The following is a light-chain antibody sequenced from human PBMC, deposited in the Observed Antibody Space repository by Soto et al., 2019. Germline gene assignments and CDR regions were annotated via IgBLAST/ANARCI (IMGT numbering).Light chain of an antibody. CDR3: AAWDDSLSGWL. CDR1: SSNIGSNY. V-gene: IGLV1-47*01. Sequence: QSVLTQAPSASGTPGLRVTISCSGSSSNIGSNYVYWYQQLPGTAPKLLIFRNNQRPSGVPARFSGSKSGTSASLAISGLRSEDEADYYCAAWDDSLSGWLFGGGTKLTVL. J-gene: IGLJ3*02. CDR2: RNN.